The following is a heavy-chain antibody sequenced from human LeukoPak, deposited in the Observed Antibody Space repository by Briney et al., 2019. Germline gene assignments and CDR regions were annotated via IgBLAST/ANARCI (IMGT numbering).Heavy chain of an antibody. Sequence: ASVKVSCKTSGYTFTGYYIHWVRQAPGQGLEWMGWISGYNGNTKYAQNLQGRVTMTTDTSTTTAYMELRSLRSDDTAVYYCARGRYYDSGGYDEAFDIWGQGTAVTVSS. D-gene: IGHD3-22*01. V-gene: IGHV1-18*04. CDR3: ARGRYYDSGGYDEAFDI. CDR2: ISGYNGNT. J-gene: IGHJ3*02. CDR1: GYTFTGYY.